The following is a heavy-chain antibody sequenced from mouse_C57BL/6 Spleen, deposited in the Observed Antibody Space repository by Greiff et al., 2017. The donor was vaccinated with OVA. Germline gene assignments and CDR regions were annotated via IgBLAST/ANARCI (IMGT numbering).Heavy chain of an antibody. CDR3: ARRYYVPYYFDY. J-gene: IGHJ2*01. CDR2: INPNNGGT. CDR1: GYTFTDYN. V-gene: IGHV1-22*01. Sequence: VQLQQSGPELVKPGASVKMSCKASGYTFTDYNMHWVKQSHGKSLEWIGYINPNNGGTSYNQKFKGKATLTVNKSSSTAYMELRSLTSEDSAVYYCARRYYVPYYFDYWGQGTTLTVSS. D-gene: IGHD1-1*01.